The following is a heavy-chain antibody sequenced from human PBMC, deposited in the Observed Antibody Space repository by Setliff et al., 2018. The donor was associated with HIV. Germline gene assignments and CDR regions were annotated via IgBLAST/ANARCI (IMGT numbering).Heavy chain of an antibody. CDR2: LIPALGEP. J-gene: IGHJ4*02. D-gene: IGHD3-3*01. Sequence: SVKVSCKASGNTLRNNVINWVRQAPGQGLEWVGSLIPALGEPHYAQSVQGRAAITADDSTHTAYLELVNLRSDDTATFHCGRETLYGVSDYWGPGTLVTVSS. V-gene: IGHV1-69*11. CDR3: GRETLYGVSDY. CDR1: GNTLRNNV.